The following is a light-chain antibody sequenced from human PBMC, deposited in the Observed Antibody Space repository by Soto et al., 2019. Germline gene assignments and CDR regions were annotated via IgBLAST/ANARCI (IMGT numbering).Light chain of an antibody. CDR1: SSNIGAGYE. CDR3: QSYDSSLSGYV. V-gene: IGLV1-40*01. J-gene: IGLJ1*01. Sequence: QSVLTQPPSVSEAPGQRVTISCTGSSSNIGAGYEAHWYQQVPGTAPKLLIYENNNRPPGVPDRFSGSKSGTSASLAITGLEAEDEAEYCCQSYDSSLSGYVFGTGTKLTVL. CDR2: ENN.